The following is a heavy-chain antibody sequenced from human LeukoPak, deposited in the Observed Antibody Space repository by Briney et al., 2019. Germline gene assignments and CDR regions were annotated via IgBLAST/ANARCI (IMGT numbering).Heavy chain of an antibody. CDR3: ARGDIEIVPAARKGYYYMDV. Sequence: SETLSLTCAVYGGSFSGYYWSWIRQPPGKGLEWIGEINHSGSTNYNPSLKSRVTISVDTSKNQFSLKLSSVTAADTAVYYCARGDIEIVPAARKGYYYMDVWGKGTTVTVSS. V-gene: IGHV4-34*01. CDR2: INHSGST. J-gene: IGHJ6*03. D-gene: IGHD2-2*01. CDR1: GGSFSGYY.